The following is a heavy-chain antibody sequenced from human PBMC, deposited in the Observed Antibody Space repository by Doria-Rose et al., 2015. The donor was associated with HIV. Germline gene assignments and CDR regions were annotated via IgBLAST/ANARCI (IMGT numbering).Heavy chain of an antibody. Sequence: GRSLRLSCAASGFTFKTYGMHWVRQVPGKGLEWVAVVSYDGNIKNYADSVKGRFTISRDISKNTVTLQMNSLRVEDTAVYYCGRAYSSSFFDHWGQGALVTVSS. D-gene: IGHD6-6*01. J-gene: IGHJ4*02. V-gene: IGHV3-33*05. CDR1: GFTFKTYG. CDR3: GRAYSSSFFDH. CDR2: VSYDGNIK.